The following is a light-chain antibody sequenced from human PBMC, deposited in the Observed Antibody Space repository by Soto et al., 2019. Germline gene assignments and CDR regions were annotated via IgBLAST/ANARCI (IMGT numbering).Light chain of an antibody. CDR1: QGISNW. CDR2: AAS. J-gene: IGKJ1*01. CDR3: LQYSSHSWT. V-gene: IGKV1D-16*01. Sequence: GDRVSITCGASQGISNWLAWYQQKPGRAPKLLIYAASSLQSGVSSRFSGSGSGTDFTLTISSLQPEDVATYYCLQYSSHSWTFGQGTKVDIK.